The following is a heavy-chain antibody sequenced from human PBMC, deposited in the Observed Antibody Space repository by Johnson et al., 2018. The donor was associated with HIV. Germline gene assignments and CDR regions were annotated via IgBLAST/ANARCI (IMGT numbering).Heavy chain of an antibody. Sequence: VQLVESGGGLVQPGRSLRLSCAASGFTFDDYGMSWVRQAPRKGLEWVSSIDWNGGRQGYVDSVKGRFTISRDNAKNSLYMEMNNMSVEDTAFYFCARQHYYDSSGQGGGLDIWGQGTMVTFSS. CDR2: IDWNGGRQ. V-gene: IGHV3-20*04. CDR1: GFTFDDYG. D-gene: IGHD3-22*01. J-gene: IGHJ3*02. CDR3: ARQHYYDSSGQGGGLDI.